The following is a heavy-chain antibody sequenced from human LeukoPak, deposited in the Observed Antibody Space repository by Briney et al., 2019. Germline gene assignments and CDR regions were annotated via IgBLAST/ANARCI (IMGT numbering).Heavy chain of an antibody. D-gene: IGHD6-19*01. CDR1: GFTFSSCA. CDR2: ISAGASNT. Sequence: PGGSLRLSCAASGFTFSSCAMTWVRQAPGEGLEWVSGISAGASNTYYADSVRGRFTISRDNSKNTLYLQMDSLGADDTAVYYCAKPNSGWHTWHYFDSWGQGALVTVSS. J-gene: IGHJ4*02. V-gene: IGHV3-23*01. CDR3: AKPNSGWHTWHYFDS.